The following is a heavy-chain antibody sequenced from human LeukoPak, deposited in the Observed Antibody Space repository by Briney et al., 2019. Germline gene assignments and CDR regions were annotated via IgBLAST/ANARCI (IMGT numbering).Heavy chain of an antibody. CDR1: GFTFRSYS. Sequence: GGSLRLSCAASGFTFRSYSMNWVRQAPGKGLEWVSYISSSSSTIYYADSVKGRFTISRDNAKNSLYLQMNSLRAEDTAVYYCASDLRYYYGMDVWGQGTTVTVSS. V-gene: IGHV3-48*04. CDR2: ISSSSSTI. CDR3: ASDLRYYYGMDV. J-gene: IGHJ6*02.